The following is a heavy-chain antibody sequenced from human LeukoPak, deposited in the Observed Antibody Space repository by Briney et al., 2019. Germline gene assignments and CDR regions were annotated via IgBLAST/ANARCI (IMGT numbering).Heavy chain of an antibody. CDR1: GFSFRDFS. D-gene: IGHD6-19*01. Sequence: PGGSLRLSCAASGFSFRDFSMHWVRQVPGKGLEWVSLISGDGGVTHYADSWRGRFTISRDNDKSSLFLQMNSLRVEDTAMYYCTRDREVAGPGSWGQGTLVTVSS. CDR3: TRDREVAGPGS. CDR2: ISGDGGVT. J-gene: IGHJ5*02. V-gene: IGHV3-43*02.